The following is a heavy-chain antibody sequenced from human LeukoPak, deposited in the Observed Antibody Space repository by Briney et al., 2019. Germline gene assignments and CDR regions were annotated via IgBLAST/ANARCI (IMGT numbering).Heavy chain of an antibody. D-gene: IGHD4-23*01. J-gene: IGHJ4*02. Sequence: SVKVSCKASGGTFSSYPFTWVRQAPGQGLEWMGEITPIFGAANYAQTFQGRVTITADESTSTVFMELSSLRSDDAAFYYCARNSRVASTSGLNYWGQGTLVTVSS. CDR3: ARNSRVASTSGLNY. CDR2: ITPIFGAA. V-gene: IGHV1-69*13. CDR1: GGTFSSYP.